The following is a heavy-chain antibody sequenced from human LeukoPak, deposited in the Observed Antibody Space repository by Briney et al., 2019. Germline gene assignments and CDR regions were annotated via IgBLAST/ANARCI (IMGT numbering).Heavy chain of an antibody. Sequence: PGRSLRLSCAASGFIFNNYGLIWVRQAPGKGLEWVSAISNDGGGTNYADFVKGRFTISRGNSKNTLFLQMNSLRAEDTALYYCAKGSSGYFVDLWGQGTLVTVSS. D-gene: IGHD3-22*01. CDR2: ISNDGGGT. CDR3: AKGSSGYFVDL. CDR1: GFIFNNYG. J-gene: IGHJ5*02. V-gene: IGHV3-23*01.